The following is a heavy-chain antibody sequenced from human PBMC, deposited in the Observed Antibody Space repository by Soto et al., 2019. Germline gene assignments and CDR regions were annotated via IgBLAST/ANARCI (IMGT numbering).Heavy chain of an antibody. J-gene: IGHJ4*02. CDR3: ARGLNWGRFDY. D-gene: IGHD7-27*01. CDR2: IYYSGST. CDR1: GGSISSGGYY. Sequence: QVQLQESGPGLVKPSQTLSLTCTVSGGSISSGGYYWSWLRQQPGKGLWWIGYIYYSGSTSYNPSLKSRVTISVDTSKNQFSLKLSSVTAADTAVYYCARGLNWGRFDYWGQGTLVTVSS. V-gene: IGHV4-31*03.